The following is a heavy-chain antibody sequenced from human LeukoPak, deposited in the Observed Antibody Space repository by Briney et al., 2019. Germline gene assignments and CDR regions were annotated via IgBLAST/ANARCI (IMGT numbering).Heavy chain of an antibody. V-gene: IGHV3-23*01. CDR2: ITGSGGNA. D-gene: IGHD6-13*01. J-gene: IGHJ4*02. CDR3: VKAAATGSGYYFEY. Sequence: GGSLRLSCTASGFTFSNYAMSWVRQAPGKGLEWVSTITGSGGNAYYADSVKGRFTIPRDNSKSTLYLQMNSLRPEDAAVYYCVKAAATGSGYYFEYWGQGALVTVSS. CDR1: GFTFSNYA.